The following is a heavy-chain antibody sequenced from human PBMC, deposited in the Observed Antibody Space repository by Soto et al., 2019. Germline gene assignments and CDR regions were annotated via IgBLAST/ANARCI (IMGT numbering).Heavy chain of an antibody. D-gene: IGHD3-10*01. CDR1: NFSIITGYY. V-gene: IGHV4-38-2*02. CDR2: IYHTGHT. J-gene: IGHJ4*02. CDR3: ARVIGEFSLPGSLAFDF. Sequence: SETLSLTCTVSNFSIITGYYWGWIRQTPGKGLEWIATIYHTGHTYYNPSLKSRVTISVDTSENQFSLKMKSVTAADTAFYYCARVIGEFSLPGSLAFDFWGQGTLVTVSS.